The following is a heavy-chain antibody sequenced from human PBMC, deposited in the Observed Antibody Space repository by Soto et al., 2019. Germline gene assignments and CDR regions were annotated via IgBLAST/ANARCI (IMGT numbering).Heavy chain of an antibody. CDR2: INGGNGNT. D-gene: IGHD1-26*01. J-gene: IGHJ4*02. Sequence: ASVKVSCKASGYTFTTYALYWVRQAPGQRLEWMGWINGGNGNTRYSQNFQGRVTISRDTSATTVYMELSSLRSDDTAVYYCAREGILRTLGFDDWGQGTLVTLAS. CDR3: AREGILRTLGFDD. V-gene: IGHV1-3*01. CDR1: GYTFTTYA.